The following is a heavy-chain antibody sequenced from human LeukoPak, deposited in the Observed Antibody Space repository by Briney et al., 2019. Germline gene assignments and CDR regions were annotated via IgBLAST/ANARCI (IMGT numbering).Heavy chain of an antibody. J-gene: IGHJ4*02. CDR3: TTCGGDCFFNY. CDR2: IKSKPAGETT. Sequence: GGSLRLSCAASGFTFSSYSMNWVRQAPGKGLEWVARIKSKPAGETTTYAAPVKGRFTISRDDSRNTLYLQMNSLKTEDTAVYYCTTCGGDCFFNYWGQGTLVTVSS. D-gene: IGHD2-21*02. CDR1: GFTFSSYS. V-gene: IGHV3-15*01.